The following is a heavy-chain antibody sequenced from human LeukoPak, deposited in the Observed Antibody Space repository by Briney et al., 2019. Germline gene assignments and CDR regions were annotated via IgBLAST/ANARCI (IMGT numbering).Heavy chain of an antibody. J-gene: IGHJ4*02. CDR2: IYYSGST. Sequence: SETLSLTCTVSGGSINNYYWSWIRQPPGKGLEWIGYIYYSGSTNYNPSLKSRVTISVDTSKNQFSLELSPVTAADTAVYYCARDSGANGYWGQGTLVTVSS. CDR1: GGSINNYY. CDR3: ARDSGANGY. V-gene: IGHV4-59*12. D-gene: IGHD7-27*01.